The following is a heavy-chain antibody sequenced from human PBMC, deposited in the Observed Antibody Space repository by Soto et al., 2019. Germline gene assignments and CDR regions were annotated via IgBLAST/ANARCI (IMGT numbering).Heavy chain of an antibody. Sequence: ETFLDTYTVSGGIVNSFYWRWFRLPPGRGLEWIGNIYFRSTTTFNPSLKSRVTMSVDTSKNQFSLNLSSVTAADTAVYYCAIGSSSTRAFYYPFAFWGQGTLLTVS. D-gene: IGHD3-10*01. CDR2: IYFRSTT. J-gene: IGHJ4*01. CDR3: AIGSSSTRAFYYPFAF. CDR1: GGIVNSFY. V-gene: IGHV4-59*02.